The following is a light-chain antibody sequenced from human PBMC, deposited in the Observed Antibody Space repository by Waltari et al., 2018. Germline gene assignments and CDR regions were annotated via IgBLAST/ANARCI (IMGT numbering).Light chain of an antibody. Sequence: SSDLTQDPAVSVAFGQTVRITCQGDSLRRSFASWYQQRPGQAPILVISDKNSRPSGIPGRFSGSSSGNTASLTIASTQAEDEADYYCSSRDNFNRHAVLFGGGTKLTVL. J-gene: IGLJ3*02. CDR1: SLRRSF. V-gene: IGLV3-19*01. CDR2: DKN. CDR3: SSRDNFNRHAVL.